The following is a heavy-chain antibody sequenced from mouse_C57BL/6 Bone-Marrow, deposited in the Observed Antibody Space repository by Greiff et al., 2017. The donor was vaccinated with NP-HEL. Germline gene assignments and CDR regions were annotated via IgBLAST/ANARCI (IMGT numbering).Heavy chain of an antibody. CDR2: IDPETGGT. D-gene: IGHD2-5*01. V-gene: IGHV1-15*01. J-gene: IGHJ1*03. CDR3: TRSLYSNYWYFDV. CDR1: GYTFTDYE. Sequence: QVQLQQSGAELVRPGASVTLSCKASGYTFTDYEMHWVKQTPVHGLEWIGAIDPETGGTAYNQKFKGKAILTADKSSSTAYMELRSLTSEDSAVCYCTRSLYSNYWYFDVWGTGTTVTVSS.